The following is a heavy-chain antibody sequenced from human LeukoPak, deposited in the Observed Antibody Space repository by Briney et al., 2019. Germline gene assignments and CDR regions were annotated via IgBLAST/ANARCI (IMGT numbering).Heavy chain of an antibody. CDR2: IRSKANSYAT. D-gene: IGHD3-22*01. CDR1: GFTFSGSA. V-gene: IGHV3-73*01. Sequence: GGSLKLSCTASGFTFSGSAMPWVRQASGKGLEWVGRIRSKANSYATAYAASVKGRFTISRDDSKNTAYLQMNSLKTEDTAVYYCTRPIYYDSSGYYAQSNWGQGTLVTVSS. CDR3: TRPIYYDSSGYYAQSN. J-gene: IGHJ4*02.